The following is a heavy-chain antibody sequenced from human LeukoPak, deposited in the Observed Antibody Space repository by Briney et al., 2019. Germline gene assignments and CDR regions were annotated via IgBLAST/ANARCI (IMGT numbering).Heavy chain of an antibody. CDR1: GGSISSGGYH. V-gene: IGHV4-31*03. J-gene: IGHJ4*02. D-gene: IGHD3-22*01. Sequence: PSETLSLTCTVSGGSISSGGYHWSWIRQHPGKGLEWIGYIYYSGSTYYNPSLKSRVTISVDTSKNQFSLKLSSVTAADTAVYYCARADYYDSSGYSYWGQGTLVTVSS. CDR2: IYYSGST. CDR3: ARADYYDSSGYSY.